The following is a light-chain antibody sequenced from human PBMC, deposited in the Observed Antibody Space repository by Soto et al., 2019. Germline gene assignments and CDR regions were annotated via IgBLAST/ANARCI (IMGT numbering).Light chain of an antibody. V-gene: IGKV3D-15*02. CDR2: ASS. CDR1: QSVSSN. Sequence: QSPSTRSLSTGERATLSGRASQSVSSNLAWYRQKPGQAPRLLIYASSNRAAGIPARFSGSGSGTEFTLTISSLQSEDFAVYYCQQYGSSPITFGQGTRLEIK. J-gene: IGKJ5*01. CDR3: QQYGSSPIT.